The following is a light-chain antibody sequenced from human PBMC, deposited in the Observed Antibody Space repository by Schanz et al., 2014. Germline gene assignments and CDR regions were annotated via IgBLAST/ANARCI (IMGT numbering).Light chain of an antibody. Sequence: EIVLTQSPATLSLSPGERATLSCRASQSVSSNLAWYQQKPGQAPRLLIYGASTRATGIPDRFSGSGSGTDFTLTVRRLEPEDLAVYYCLHYGASPLATFGGGTKVEIK. J-gene: IGKJ4*01. V-gene: IGKV3-20*01. CDR3: LHYGASPLAT. CDR2: GAS. CDR1: QSVSSN.